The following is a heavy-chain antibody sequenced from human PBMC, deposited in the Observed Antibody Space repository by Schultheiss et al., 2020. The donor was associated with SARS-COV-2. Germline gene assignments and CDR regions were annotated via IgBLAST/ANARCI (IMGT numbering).Heavy chain of an antibody. CDR3: AGPGIAARSPTFY. D-gene: IGHD6-6*01. CDR2: ISSSSSYI. Sequence: GESLKISCAASGFTFSNAWMSWVRQAPGKGLEWVSSISSSSSYIYYADSVKGRFTISRDNAKNSLYLQMNSLRAEDTAVYYCAGPGIAARSPTFYWGQGTLVTVSS. J-gene: IGHJ4*02. V-gene: IGHV3-21*01. CDR1: GFTFSNAW.